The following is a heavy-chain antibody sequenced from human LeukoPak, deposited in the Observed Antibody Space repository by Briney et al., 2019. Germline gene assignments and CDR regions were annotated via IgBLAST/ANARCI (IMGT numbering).Heavy chain of an antibody. J-gene: IGHJ4*02. D-gene: IGHD3-22*01. CDR2: ISGSGGST. CDR1: GFTLTSNA. Sequence: PGGSLSFSCVASGFTLTSNALTWFPQAPGKGLDWVSVISGSGGSTYYADSVKGRFTISRDNSRNTLYLQVNSLRAEDTAVYYCAKDASYDTSGYYPDFDYWGQGTLVTVSS. V-gene: IGHV3-23*01. CDR3: AKDASYDTSGYYPDFDY.